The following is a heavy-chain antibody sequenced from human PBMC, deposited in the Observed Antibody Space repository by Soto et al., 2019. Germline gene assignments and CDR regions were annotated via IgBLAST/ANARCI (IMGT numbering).Heavy chain of an antibody. Sequence: QLQESGPGLVKPSETLSVTCTVSGDSIRSGDYFWGWVRQTPGKALEWIGSFSDGDTTYYNPSLRTPVTISVDTPKHHFSLNVASVTAADPAFYFCVRCRVRGRWYFDLWGRGTLITGSS. D-gene: IGHD3-10*01. J-gene: IGHJ2*01. CDR2: FSDGDTT. CDR1: GDSIRSGDYF. V-gene: IGHV4-39*02. CDR3: VRCRVRGRWYFDL.